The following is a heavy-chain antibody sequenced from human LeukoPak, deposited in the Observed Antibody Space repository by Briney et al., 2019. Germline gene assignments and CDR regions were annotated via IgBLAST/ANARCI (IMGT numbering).Heavy chain of an antibody. CDR1: GFTFDDYA. Sequence: GGSLRLSCIASGFTFDDYAMHWVRQAPGKGLEWVSGISWNSGSIGYADSVKGRFTVSRDDSRSTLFLQMNSLRVEGTAVYYCTKAPLRSCSGAFCYPFDYWGQGTLVTVSS. CDR2: ISWNSGSI. J-gene: IGHJ4*02. CDR3: TKAPLRSCSGAFCYPFDY. V-gene: IGHV3-9*01. D-gene: IGHD2-8*02.